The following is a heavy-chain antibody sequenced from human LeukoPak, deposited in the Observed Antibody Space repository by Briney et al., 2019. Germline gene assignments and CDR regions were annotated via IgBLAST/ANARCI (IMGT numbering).Heavy chain of an antibody. V-gene: IGHV3-33*06. CDR3: AKDTGKYYYYTDV. D-gene: IGHD1-14*01. CDR1: GFTFSSYG. Sequence: PGRSLRLSCAASGFTFSSYGMHWVRQAPGKGLEWVAVIWYDGTNKYYADSVKGRFTISRDNSKNTLYLQMNSLRAEDTAVYYCAKDTGKYYYYTDVWRRGTTVTVSS. CDR2: IWYDGTNK. J-gene: IGHJ6*03.